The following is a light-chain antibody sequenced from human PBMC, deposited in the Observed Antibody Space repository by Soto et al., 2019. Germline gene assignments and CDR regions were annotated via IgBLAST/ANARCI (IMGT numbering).Light chain of an antibody. Sequence: QSALTQPPSVSGAPGQRVTISCTGSSSNIGAGYDVHWYQQLPGTAPKPLIFVNNNRPSGVPDRFSGSKSGTSASLAITGLQAEDEADYYCQSYDSTLSGSVVFGGGTKLTVL. J-gene: IGLJ2*01. CDR3: QSYDSTLSGSVV. V-gene: IGLV1-40*01. CDR2: VNN. CDR1: SSNIGAGYD.